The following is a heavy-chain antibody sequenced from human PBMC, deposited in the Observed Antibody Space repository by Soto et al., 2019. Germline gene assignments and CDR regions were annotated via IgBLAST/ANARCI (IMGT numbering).Heavy chain of an antibody. CDR2: IYYSGST. J-gene: IGHJ4*02. Sequence: QVQLQESGPGLVKPSQTLSLTCTVSGGSISSGGYYWSWIRQHPGKGLEWIGSIYYSGSTYYNPSLESRVTISADTSKNQFSLKLSSVTAADTAVYYCASVKESLNHPFDYWGQGTLVTVSS. CDR1: GGSISSGGYY. D-gene: IGHD3-16*02. V-gene: IGHV4-31*03. CDR3: ASVKESLNHPFDY.